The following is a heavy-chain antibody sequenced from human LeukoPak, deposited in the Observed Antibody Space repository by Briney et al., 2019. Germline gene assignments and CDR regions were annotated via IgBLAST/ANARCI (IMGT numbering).Heavy chain of an antibody. D-gene: IGHD2-2*01. CDR3: ARPRYCSSTNCYIDY. Sequence: GSLRLSCAASGFTFSSYAMSWVRQAPGKGLEWVANINQDGSEKNYVDSVKGQFTISRDNAKNSLYLQMNSLRVEDTAVYYCARPRYCSSTNCYIDYWGQGTLVTVSS. CDR1: GFTFSSYA. V-gene: IGHV3-7*01. CDR2: INQDGSEK. J-gene: IGHJ4*02.